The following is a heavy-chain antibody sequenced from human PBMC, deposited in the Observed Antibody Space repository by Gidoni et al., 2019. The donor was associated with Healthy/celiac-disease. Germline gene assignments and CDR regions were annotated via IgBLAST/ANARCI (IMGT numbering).Heavy chain of an antibody. Sequence: QVQLQESGPGLVKPSQTLSLTCTVSGGSISSGGYYWSWIRQHPGKGLEWIGYIYCSGRTYYNPSLKSRVTISVDTSKNQFSLKLSSVTAADTAVYYCARAHTITAAGTFDPWGQGTLVTVSS. CDR2: IYCSGRT. CDR1: GGSISSGGYY. CDR3: ARAHTITAAGTFDP. D-gene: IGHD6-13*01. J-gene: IGHJ5*02. V-gene: IGHV4-31*03.